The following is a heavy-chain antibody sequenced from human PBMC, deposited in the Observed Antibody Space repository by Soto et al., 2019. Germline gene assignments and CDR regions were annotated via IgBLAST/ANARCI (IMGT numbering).Heavy chain of an antibody. CDR2: INSDGSST. D-gene: IGHD5-12*01. CDR1: GFTFSSYW. Sequence: LRLSCAASGFTFSSYWMHWVRQAPGKGLVWVSRINSDGSSTSYADSVKGRFTISRDNAKNTLYLQMNSLRAEDTAVYYCARDYRDGYKPNDYWGQGTLVTVSS. J-gene: IGHJ4*02. CDR3: ARDYRDGYKPNDY. V-gene: IGHV3-74*01.